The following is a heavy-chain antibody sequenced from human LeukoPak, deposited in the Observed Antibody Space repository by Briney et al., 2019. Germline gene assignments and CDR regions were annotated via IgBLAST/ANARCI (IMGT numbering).Heavy chain of an antibody. V-gene: IGHV4-34*01. D-gene: IGHD3-22*01. CDR2: INHSGST. Sequence: SETLSLTCAVYGGSFSGYYWSWIRQPPGKGLEWIGEINHSGSTNYSPSLKSRVTISVDTSKTQFSLKLSSVTAADTAVYYCARYDSSGYYPFFDYWGQGTLVTVSS. CDR1: GGSFSGYY. CDR3: ARYDSSGYYPFFDY. J-gene: IGHJ4*02.